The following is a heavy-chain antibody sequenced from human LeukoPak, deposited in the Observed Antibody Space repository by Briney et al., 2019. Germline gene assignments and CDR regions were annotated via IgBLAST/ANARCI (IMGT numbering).Heavy chain of an antibody. J-gene: IGHJ4*02. CDR2: IKEDGTHT. D-gene: IGHD3-9*01. CDR3: ARDFDMGITPGDDFDY. Sequence: GGSLRLSCAASGFTFGHHWMHWVRLVPGEGLVCVSRIKEDGTHTSYADSVKGRFTISRDNAKSTLYLQMNSLRAEDTAVYYCARDFDMGITPGDDFDYWGQGTLVTVSS. CDR1: GFTFGHHW. V-gene: IGHV3-74*01.